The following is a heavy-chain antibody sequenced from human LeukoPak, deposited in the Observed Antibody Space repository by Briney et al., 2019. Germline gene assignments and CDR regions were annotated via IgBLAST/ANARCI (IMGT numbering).Heavy chain of an antibody. D-gene: IGHD2-15*01. V-gene: IGHV4-38-2*01. J-gene: IGHJ4*02. CDR2: IFHTGTT. Sequence: SETLSLTCAVSGYSISRAFHWGWVRQSPGKGLECLGNIFHTGTTYYNPSLKSRLTISLDTSKNQFSLKLDSVTAADTAVYYCARAGPFCSGGSCYFDSWGQGTLVTLSS. CDR3: ARAGPFCSGGSCYFDS. CDR1: GYSISRAFH.